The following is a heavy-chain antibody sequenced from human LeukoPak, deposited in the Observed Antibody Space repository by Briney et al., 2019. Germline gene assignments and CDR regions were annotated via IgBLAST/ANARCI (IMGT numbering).Heavy chain of an antibody. Sequence: SETLSLTCTVSGYSISSGYYWGWIRQPPGKGLEWIGNIYPSGTTYYNPSLKTRVTISVDTSKNQFSLKLSSVTAADTAVYFCARAYSSSWYFNWFDPWGQGTLVTVPS. CDR2: IYPSGTT. J-gene: IGHJ5*02. D-gene: IGHD6-13*01. CDR3: ARAYSSSWYFNWFDP. CDR1: GYSISSGYY. V-gene: IGHV4-38-2*02.